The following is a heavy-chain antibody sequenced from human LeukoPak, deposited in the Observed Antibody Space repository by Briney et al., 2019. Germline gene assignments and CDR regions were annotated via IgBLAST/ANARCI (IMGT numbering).Heavy chain of an antibody. CDR1: GGSISSSSYY. D-gene: IGHD3-22*01. J-gene: IGHJ4*02. CDR3: ARHVGGYYDSSGYAIDY. Sequence: SETLSLTCTVSGGSISSSSYYWGWIRQPPGQGLEWIVSIFYSGITYYNPSLKSRVTISVDTSKNQFSLKLSSVTAADTAVYYCARHVGGYYDSSGYAIDYWGQGTLVTVSS. CDR2: IFYSGIT. V-gene: IGHV4-39*01.